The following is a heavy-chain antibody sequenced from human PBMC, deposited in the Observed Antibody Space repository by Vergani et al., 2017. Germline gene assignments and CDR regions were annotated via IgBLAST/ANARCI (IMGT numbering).Heavy chain of an antibody. CDR1: GFTFSSYA. Sequence: EVQVLESGGGLVQPGGSLRLSCAASGFTFSSYAMSWVRQAPGKGLEWVSAIRGIGGSTYYADSVKGLFTISRDNSKNTLYLQMNSLRAEDTAVYYCARGTITIFGVEYNWFDPWGQGTLVTVSS. V-gene: IGHV3-23*01. CDR3: ARGTITIFGVEYNWFDP. J-gene: IGHJ5*02. CDR2: IRGIGGST. D-gene: IGHD3-3*01.